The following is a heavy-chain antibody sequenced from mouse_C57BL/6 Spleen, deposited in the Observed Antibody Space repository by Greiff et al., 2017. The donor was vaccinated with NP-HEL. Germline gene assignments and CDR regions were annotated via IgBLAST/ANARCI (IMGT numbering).Heavy chain of an antibody. CDR2: IYPGDGDT. V-gene: IGHV1-82*01. D-gene: IGHD1-1*01. Sequence: QVQLQQSGPELVKPGASVKISCTASGYAFSSSWMNWVKQRPGKGLEWIGRIYPGDGDTNYNGKFKGKATLAAVNSSSTANMQLRSLTSEDSAVYVSARTTTVVAPTAMDYWGQGTSVTVSS. CDR3: ARTTTVVAPTAMDY. J-gene: IGHJ4*01. CDR1: GYAFSSSW.